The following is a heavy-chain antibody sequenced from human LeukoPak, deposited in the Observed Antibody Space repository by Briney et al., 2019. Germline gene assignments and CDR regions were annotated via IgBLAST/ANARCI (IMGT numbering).Heavy chain of an antibody. CDR3: ARLKYISTTCPSRYVMVV. CDR2: IYYSGST. V-gene: IGHV4-59*01. CDR1: GGSISSYY. J-gene: IGHJ6*02. Sequence: SETLSLTCGVSGGSISSYYWSWIRQPPGKGLEYIGYIYYSGSTNYNPSLKSRVTISVDTSKDQFSLNLTSVTAADTAVYYCARLKYISTTCPSRYVMVVWGQGTTVTVSS. D-gene: IGHD2/OR15-2a*01.